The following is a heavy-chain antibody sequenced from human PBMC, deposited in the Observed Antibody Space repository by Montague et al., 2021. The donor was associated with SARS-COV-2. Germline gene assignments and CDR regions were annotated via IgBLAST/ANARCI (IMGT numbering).Heavy chain of an antibody. CDR2: IHIGGTS. Sequence: SETLSLTCTVPGDSISSGGYFWGWIRQPPGKGLEWIASIHIGGTSYLNPSLKSRVTISIDSSKNQFSLNVTSVTAADTAVYFCARSRDWYLGNWGRGTLATVSS. J-gene: IGHJ4*02. CDR1: GDSISSGGYF. CDR3: ARSRDWYLGN. V-gene: IGHV4-39*07. D-gene: IGHD3-9*01.